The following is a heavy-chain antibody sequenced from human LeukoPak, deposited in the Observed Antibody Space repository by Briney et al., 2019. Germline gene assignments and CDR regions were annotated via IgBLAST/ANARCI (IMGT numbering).Heavy chain of an antibody. V-gene: IGHV3-20*03. J-gene: IGHJ4*02. CDR1: GLTFDDYG. Sequence: PGGSLRLSFSAPGLTFDDYGMGSGRQAPGKGLEWVSGIHWNGGSAGYAECVEGRFTISRDNAKNSLYLQMNSLGAEDTALYYCARGEDSPFDYWGQGTLVTVSS. CDR3: ARGEDSPFDY. CDR2: IHWNGGSA. D-gene: IGHD3-22*01.